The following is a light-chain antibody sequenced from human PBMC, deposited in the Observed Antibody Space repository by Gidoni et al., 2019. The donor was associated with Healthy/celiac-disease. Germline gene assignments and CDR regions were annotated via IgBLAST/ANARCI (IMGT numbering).Light chain of an antibody. CDR1: QSVSSF. J-gene: IGKJ4*01. CDR3: QQRSNWLT. CDR2: AAS. Sequence: EIVLTQSPATQSLSPGERATLSGRASQSVSSFLAWYQPKPGQAPRLLIYAASNSATGITARFSGSGSGTDFTLTISSLEPEDFAIYYCQQRSNWLTFGGGTKVEIK. V-gene: IGKV3-11*01.